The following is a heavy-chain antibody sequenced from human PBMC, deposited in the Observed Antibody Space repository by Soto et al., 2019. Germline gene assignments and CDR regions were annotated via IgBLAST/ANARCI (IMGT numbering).Heavy chain of an antibody. CDR2: FYRGGST. V-gene: IGHV3-53*02. CDR1: GFSVSDSS. J-gene: IGHJ6*02. CDR3: ARDLGWNDLLNTYYYGMDV. Sequence: EVQLVETGGGLIQPGGSLRLSCEVSGFSVSDSSMSWVRQAPGKGLEWVSVFYRGGSTDYADSVKGRGTVSRDTFKNTLFLQMDSLTVEDTAVYFRARDLGWNDLLNTYYYGMDVWGQGTTVTVS. D-gene: IGHD1-1*01.